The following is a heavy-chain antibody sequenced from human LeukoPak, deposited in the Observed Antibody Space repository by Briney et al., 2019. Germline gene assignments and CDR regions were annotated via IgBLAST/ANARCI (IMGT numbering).Heavy chain of an antibody. CDR1: GFTFSDHY. V-gene: IGHV3-72*01. CDR3: AKVIGRGAHPDY. J-gene: IGHJ4*02. Sequence: PGGSLRLSCAASGFTFSDHYMDWVRQAPGKGLEWVGRTRNKANSYTTEYAASVKGRFTISREDSKNSLYLQMSSLRAEDTAVYYCAKVIGRGAHPDYWGQGTLVTVSS. CDR2: TRNKANSYTT. D-gene: IGHD3-10*01.